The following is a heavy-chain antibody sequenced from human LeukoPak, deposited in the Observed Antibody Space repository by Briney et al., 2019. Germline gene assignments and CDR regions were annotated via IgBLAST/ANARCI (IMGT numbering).Heavy chain of an antibody. J-gene: IGHJ3*02. CDR3: ARDFDALDI. Sequence: AGGSLRLSCAASGFTFSRFWMHWVRQAPGKGLVWVSRINRDGSSINYADSVKGRFTISRDNAKNTLYLQMNSLRAEDTAVYYCARDFDALDIWGQGTMVTVSS. CDR1: GFTFSRFW. CDR2: INRDGSSI. V-gene: IGHV3-74*01.